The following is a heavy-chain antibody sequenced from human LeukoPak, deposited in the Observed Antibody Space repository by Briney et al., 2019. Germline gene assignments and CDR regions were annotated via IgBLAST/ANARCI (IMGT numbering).Heavy chain of an antibody. J-gene: IGHJ4*02. D-gene: IGHD1-14*01. CDR1: SGSFRGYY. CDR3: ASTERCRTTCPLDY. V-gene: IGHV4-34*01. CDR2: INHSGST. Sequence: AETLSLTCAVYSGSFRGYYWSWISQPPGKGLEWIGEINHSGSTNYNPSLKSRVTISLDTSMKKFSLKLSSVTAADTAVYYCASTERCRTTCPLDYWGQGTLVTVSS.